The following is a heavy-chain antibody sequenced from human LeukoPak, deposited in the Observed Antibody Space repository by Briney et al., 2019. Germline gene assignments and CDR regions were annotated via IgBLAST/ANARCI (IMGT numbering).Heavy chain of an antibody. CDR3: ARDHAGYSSGPEYFQH. D-gene: IGHD6-19*01. CDR2: IYPSGGST. V-gene: IGHV1-46*01. CDR1: GYTFTSYY. Sequence: ASVKVSCKASGYTFTSYYMHWVRQAPGQGLEWMGIIYPSGGSTSYAQKFQGRVTMTRDTSTSTVYMELSSLRSEDTAVYYCARDHAGYSSGPEYFQHWGQGTLVTVSS. J-gene: IGHJ1*01.